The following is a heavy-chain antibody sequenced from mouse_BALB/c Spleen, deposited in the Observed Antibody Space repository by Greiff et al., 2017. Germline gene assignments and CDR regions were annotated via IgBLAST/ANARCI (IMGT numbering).Heavy chain of an antibody. J-gene: IGHJ4*01. V-gene: IGHV14-4*02. CDR3: NAPYYYAMDY. CDR2: IDPENGDT. Sequence: LVESGAELVRSGASVKLSCTASGFNIKDYYMHWVKQRPEQGLEWIGWIDPENGDTEYAPKFQGKATMTADTSSNTAYLQLSSLTSEDTAVYYCNAPYYYAMDYWGQGTSVTVSS. CDR1: GFNIKDYY.